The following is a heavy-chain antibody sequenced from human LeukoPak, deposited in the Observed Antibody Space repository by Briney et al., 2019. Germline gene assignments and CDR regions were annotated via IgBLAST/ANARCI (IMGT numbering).Heavy chain of an antibody. CDR1: GFTFTTYA. D-gene: IGHD1-26*01. V-gene: IGHV3-23*01. CDR3: AKEGGSYTHYGMDV. J-gene: IGHJ6*02. Sequence: GGSLRLSCAASGFTFTTYAINWVRQAPGKGLECVSGISAGGGSTYYADSVKGRFTIPRDNPKSTLYLQMNSLRAEDTAAYYCAKEGGSYTHYGMDVWGQGTTVTVSS. CDR2: ISAGGGST.